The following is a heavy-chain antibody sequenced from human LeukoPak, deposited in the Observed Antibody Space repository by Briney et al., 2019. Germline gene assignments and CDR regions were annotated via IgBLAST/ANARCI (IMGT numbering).Heavy chain of an antibody. CDR1: GFTVSSNS. V-gene: IGHV3-53*01. D-gene: IGHD3-9*01. Sequence: PGGSLRLSCTVSGFTVSSNSMSWVRQAPGKGLEWVSFIYSDNTHYSDSVKGRFTISRDNSKNTLYLQMNSLRAEDTAVYYCARESRGYDSLTYYYFYIDVWGKGTTVTISS. J-gene: IGHJ6*03. CDR2: IYSDNT. CDR3: ARESRGYDSLTYYYFYIDV.